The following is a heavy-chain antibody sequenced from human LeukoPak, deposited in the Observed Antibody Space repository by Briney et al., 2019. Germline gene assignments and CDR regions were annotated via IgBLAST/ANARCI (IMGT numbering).Heavy chain of an antibody. CDR3: AGATDIVLMVYAMGKFDY. V-gene: IGHV3-7*01. Sequence: GGSLRLSCAASGFTFSSYWMSWVRQAPRKGLEWVANIKKDGSEKYYVDSVKGRVTISRDNAKNTLYLQMNSLRAEDTAVYYCAGATDIVLMVYAMGKFDYWGQGALVTVSS. CDR1: GFTFSSYW. CDR2: IKKDGSEK. D-gene: IGHD2-8*01. J-gene: IGHJ4*02.